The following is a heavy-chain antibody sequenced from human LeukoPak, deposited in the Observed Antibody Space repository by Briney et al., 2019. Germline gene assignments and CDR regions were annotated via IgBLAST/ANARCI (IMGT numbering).Heavy chain of an antibody. CDR1: GFTFENYA. V-gene: IGHV3-43D*03. CDR3: VTSRVLYNSFDN. D-gene: IGHD3-16*01. Sequence: GGSLRLSCAASGFTFENYAMHWVRQTSERGLEWVALINWNGDYTFYADSVKGRFTISRDNTKDSLHLQMTSLRPEDSAIYYCVTSRVLYNSFDNWGQGTLVTVSS. CDR2: INWNGDYT. J-gene: IGHJ4*02.